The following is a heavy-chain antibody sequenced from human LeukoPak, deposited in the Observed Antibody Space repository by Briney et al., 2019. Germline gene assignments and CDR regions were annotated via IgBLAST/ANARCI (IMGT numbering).Heavy chain of an antibody. CDR3: ARGYSSSWHHYYHYMDV. CDR2: ISSSSSYI. Sequence: PGGSLRLSCAASGFTFDDYAMHWVRQVPGKGLEWVSSISSSSSYIYYADSVKGRFTISRDNAKNSLYLQMNSLRAEDTAVYYCARGYSSSWHHYYHYMDVWGKGTTVTVSS. J-gene: IGHJ6*03. D-gene: IGHD6-13*01. CDR1: GFTFDDYA. V-gene: IGHV3-21*01.